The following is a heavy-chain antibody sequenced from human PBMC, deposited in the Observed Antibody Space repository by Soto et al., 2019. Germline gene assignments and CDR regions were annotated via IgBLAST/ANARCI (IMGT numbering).Heavy chain of an antibody. CDR3: ARGQEGIVATH. CDR2: VKHWGGT. CDR1: GASFTGYY. Sequence: PSETLSLTCAVSGASFTGYYWSWIRQPPGKGLEWIGEVKHWGGTNYSPSLRGRVTISADTSKNQFSLQLNSVTGADTAVYYCARGQEGIVATHWDQGTLVTVSS. J-gene: IGHJ4*01. D-gene: IGHD5-12*01. V-gene: IGHV4-34*01.